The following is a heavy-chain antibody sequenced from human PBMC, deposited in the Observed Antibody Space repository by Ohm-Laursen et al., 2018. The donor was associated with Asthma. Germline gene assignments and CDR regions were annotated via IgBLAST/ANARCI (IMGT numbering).Heavy chain of an antibody. Sequence: TLSLTCTVSGGSISSGGYYWSWIRQHTGKGLEWIGYIYYSGSTYYNPSLKSRVTISIDPSTNQFSLKLSSVTAADTAVYYCAREIIPASARIFDYWGQGTLVTVSS. J-gene: IGHJ4*02. D-gene: IGHD6-13*01. V-gene: IGHV4-31*03. CDR2: IYYSGST. CDR3: AREIIPASARIFDY. CDR1: GGSISSGGYY.